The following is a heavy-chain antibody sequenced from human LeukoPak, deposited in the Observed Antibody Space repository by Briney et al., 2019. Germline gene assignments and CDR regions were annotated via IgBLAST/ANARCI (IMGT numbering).Heavy chain of an antibody. CDR1: GGSISSYY. CDR2: IYYSGST. V-gene: IGHV4-59*01. D-gene: IGHD3-9*01. J-gene: IGHJ4*02. Sequence: SETLSLTCTVSGGSISSYYWSWIRQPPGKGLEWIGYIYYSGSTNYNPSLKSRVTISVDTSKNQFSLKLSSVTAADTAVYYCARALGYDILTGYFDYWGQGTLVTVSS. CDR3: ARALGYDILTGYFDY.